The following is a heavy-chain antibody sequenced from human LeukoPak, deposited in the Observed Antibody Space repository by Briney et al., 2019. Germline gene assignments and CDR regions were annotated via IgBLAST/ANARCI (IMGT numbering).Heavy chain of an antibody. Sequence: GASMKVSCKVSGYTLTELSMHWVRQAPGKGLEWMGGFDPEDGETIYAQKFQGRVTMTEDTSTDTAYMELSSLRSEDTAVYYCATVGYCSSTSCSDYYGMDVWGQGTTVTVSS. CDR1: GYTLTELS. CDR3: ATVGYCSSTSCSDYYGMDV. D-gene: IGHD2-2*01. CDR2: FDPEDGET. V-gene: IGHV1-24*01. J-gene: IGHJ6*02.